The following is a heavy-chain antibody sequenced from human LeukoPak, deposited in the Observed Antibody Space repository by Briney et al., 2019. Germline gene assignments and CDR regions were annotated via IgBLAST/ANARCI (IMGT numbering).Heavy chain of an antibody. Sequence: PSETLSLTCTVSGGTISSYYWRWIRQPPGKGLEWIGYIYHSGNTNYNPSLKSRVTIAVDTSKNQFSLRLSSVTAADTAMYYCARETPESLFDYWGQGIQVTVSS. CDR3: ARETPESLFDY. CDR1: GGTISSYY. D-gene: IGHD1-14*01. J-gene: IGHJ4*02. CDR2: IYHSGNT. V-gene: IGHV4-59*01.